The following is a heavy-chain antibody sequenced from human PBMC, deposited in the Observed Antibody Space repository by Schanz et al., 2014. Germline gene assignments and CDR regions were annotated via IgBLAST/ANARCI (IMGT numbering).Heavy chain of an antibody. CDR2: IDGKSTTV. CDR3: ARDDDRFDRNYCMDV. V-gene: IGHV3-48*02. Sequence: EADLVESGGGLIQRGESLRLSCSASGFSFSSYSMNWVRQAPGMGLEWLSYIDGKSTTVYYADSVKGRFTVSRDNARNSLYLNMNSPEDEDAYVCASARDDDRFDRNYCMDVWGKGTTVTVSS. CDR1: GFSFSSYS. D-gene: IGHD3-9*01. J-gene: IGHJ6*03.